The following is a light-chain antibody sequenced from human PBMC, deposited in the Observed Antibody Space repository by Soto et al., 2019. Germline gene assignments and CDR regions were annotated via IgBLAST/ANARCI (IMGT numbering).Light chain of an antibody. CDR3: QQYNNWPLT. Sequence: EIVLTQSPVTLSLSPGERATLSCRASQSVRTYLAWYQVKPGQAPRLLIYGASTRATGIPARFSGSGSGTEFTLTISSLQSEDFAVYYCQQYNNWPLTFGGGTKV. CDR1: QSVRTY. CDR2: GAS. V-gene: IGKV3-15*01. J-gene: IGKJ4*01.